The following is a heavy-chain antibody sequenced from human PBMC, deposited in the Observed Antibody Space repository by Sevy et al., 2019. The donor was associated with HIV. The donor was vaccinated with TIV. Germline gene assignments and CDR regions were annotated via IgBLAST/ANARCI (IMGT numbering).Heavy chain of an antibody. V-gene: IGHV1-2*04. CDR1: GYTFTGYY. CDR2: INPNRGDT. D-gene: IGHD3-22*01. CDR3: ARVGDSGGYYGSDR. Sequence: ASVKVSCKATGYTFTGYYLHWVRQAPGRGLEWMGWINPNRGDTHYSQKFQGWVTMTSDTSISTAYMELDRLTSDDTAVYYCARVGDSGGYYGSDRWGQGTLVTVSS. J-gene: IGHJ5*02.